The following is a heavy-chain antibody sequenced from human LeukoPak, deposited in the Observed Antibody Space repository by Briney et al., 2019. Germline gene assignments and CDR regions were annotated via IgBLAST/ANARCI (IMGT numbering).Heavy chain of an antibody. J-gene: IGHJ4*02. CDR1: GGSITGSSYY. CDR3: ARQYYDNTGYYYFDY. Sequence: PSETLSLTCTVSGGSITGSSYYWGWIRQPPGKGLGWIGSMYYSGSTYYKTSLKSRVTISADTSKNEFSLELSSVTAADTAVYYCARQYYDNTGYYYFDYWGQGTLVTVSS. V-gene: IGHV4-39*01. D-gene: IGHD3-22*01. CDR2: MYYSGST.